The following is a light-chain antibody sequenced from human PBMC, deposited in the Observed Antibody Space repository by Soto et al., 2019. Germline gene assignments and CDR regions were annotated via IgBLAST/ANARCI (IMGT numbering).Light chain of an antibody. CDR3: CSSAPSRTFV. CDR1: SNDVGGYNY. J-gene: IGLJ1*01. CDR2: DVS. Sequence: QSALTQPRSVSGSPGQSVTISCTGTSNDVGGYNYVSWFQQHPGKVPKLMVYDVSYRPSGVPDRFSGSKSGNTASLTISGLQADDEGDYYCCSSAPSRTFVFGTGTKLTVL. V-gene: IGLV2-11*01.